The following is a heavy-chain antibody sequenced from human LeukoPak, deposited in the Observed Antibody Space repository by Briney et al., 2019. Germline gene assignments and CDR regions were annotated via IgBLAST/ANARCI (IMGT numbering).Heavy chain of an antibody. CDR2: IYYSGST. J-gene: IGHJ4*02. CDR3: AREFGSGSFDY. CDR1: GGSISSHY. D-gene: IGHD3-10*01. Sequence: SETLSLTCTVSGGSISSHYWSWLRQPPGKGLEWIGYIYYSGSTNYNPSLESRVTMSVDTSKNQISLKVGSVTAADTAVYYCAREFGSGSFDYWGQGTLVTVSS. V-gene: IGHV4-59*11.